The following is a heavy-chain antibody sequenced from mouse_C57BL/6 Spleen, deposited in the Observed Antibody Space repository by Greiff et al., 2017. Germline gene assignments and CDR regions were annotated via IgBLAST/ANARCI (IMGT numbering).Heavy chain of an antibody. J-gene: IGHJ1*03. D-gene: IGHD1-1*01. CDR2: ISYDGSN. CDR3: AREGDYDWDWYFDV. V-gene: IGHV3-6*01. Sequence: DVQLQESGPGLVKPSQSLSLTCSVTGYSITSGYYWNWIRQFPGNKLEWMGYISYDGSNNYNPSLQNRISITRDTSKNQFFLKLNSVTTEDTATYYCAREGDYDWDWYFDVWGTGTTVTVSS. CDR1: GYSITSGYY.